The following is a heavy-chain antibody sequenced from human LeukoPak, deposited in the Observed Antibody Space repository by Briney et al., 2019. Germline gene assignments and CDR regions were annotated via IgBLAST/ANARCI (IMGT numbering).Heavy chain of an antibody. D-gene: IGHD1-1*01. V-gene: IGHV4-61*02. CDR3: ARGWNWNSYDY. Sequence: SETLSLTCTVSRGSLSSAGYYWSWIRQPAGKGLEWIGRVYTSGSTNYNPSLKSRVTISLDTSNKQFSLKLSSVTAADTAVYYCARGWNWNSYDYWGQGTLVTVSS. CDR1: RGSLSSAGYY. J-gene: IGHJ4*02. CDR2: VYTSGST.